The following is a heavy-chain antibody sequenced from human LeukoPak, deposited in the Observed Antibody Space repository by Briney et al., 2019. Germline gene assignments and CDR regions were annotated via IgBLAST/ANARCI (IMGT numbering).Heavy chain of an antibody. Sequence: TGVSLRLSCAASGFTFSSYAMSWVRQAPGKGLEWVSAISGSGGSTYYADSVKGRFTISRDNSKNTLYLQMNSLRAEDTAVYYCAKDHQLRYFDWFTESGFDYWGQGTLVTVSS. D-gene: IGHD3-9*01. CDR2: ISGSGGST. CDR3: AKDHQLRYFDWFTESGFDY. J-gene: IGHJ4*02. V-gene: IGHV3-23*01. CDR1: GFTFSSYA.